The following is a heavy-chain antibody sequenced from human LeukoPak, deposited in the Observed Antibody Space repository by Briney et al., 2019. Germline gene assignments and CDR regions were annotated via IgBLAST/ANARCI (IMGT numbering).Heavy chain of an antibody. Sequence: GGSLRLSCAASGFTFSSYEMNWVRQAPGKGLEWVSYISSSGSTIYYADSVKGRFTISRDNAKNSLYLQMNSLRAEDTAVYYCARSMVRGAPFHWWGQGTLVTVSS. CDR3: ARSMVRGAPFHW. CDR2: ISSSGSTI. V-gene: IGHV3-48*03. J-gene: IGHJ4*02. D-gene: IGHD3-10*01. CDR1: GFTFSSYE.